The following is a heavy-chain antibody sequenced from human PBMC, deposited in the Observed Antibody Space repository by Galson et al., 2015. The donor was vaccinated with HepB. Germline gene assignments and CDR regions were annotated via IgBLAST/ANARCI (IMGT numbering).Heavy chain of an antibody. D-gene: IGHD3-10*01. J-gene: IGHJ4*02. Sequence: SLRLSCAGSGFSFRNYAMSWVRQAPGKGLEWVSAISGGGDDTYYADPVKGRFTISRDNSKNTLFLQLHSLRDEDTAVYFCARGSGLFYGSGNYYARYDYWGQGTLVTVSS. CDR2: ISGGGDDT. V-gene: IGHV3-23*01. CDR1: GFSFRNYA. CDR3: ARGSGLFYGSGNYYARYDY.